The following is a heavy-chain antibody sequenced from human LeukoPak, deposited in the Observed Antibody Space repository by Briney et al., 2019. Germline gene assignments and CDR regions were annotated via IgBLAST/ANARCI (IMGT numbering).Heavy chain of an antibody. CDR3: AAGGGY. V-gene: IGHV5-51*01. CDR2: NRPADSYI. Sequence: GESLKISCRGSGYSFSTDWIGWVRQMPGKGLEWMVTNRPADSYIEYSPSFQGHVTISVDKSINTAYLQWSSLKASDSAFYYCAAGGGYWGQGTLVTVSS. CDR1: GYSFSTDW. D-gene: IGHD3-16*01. J-gene: IGHJ4*02.